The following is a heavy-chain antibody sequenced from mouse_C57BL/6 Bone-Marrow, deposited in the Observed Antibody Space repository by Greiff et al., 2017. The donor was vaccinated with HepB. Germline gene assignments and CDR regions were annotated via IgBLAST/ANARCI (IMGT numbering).Heavy chain of an antibody. CDR2: IYPGSGST. J-gene: IGHJ2*01. Sequence: VQLQQSGAELVKPGASVKMSCKASGYTFTSYWITWVKQRPGQGLEWIGDIYPGSGSTNYNEKFKSKATLTVDTSSSTAYMQLSSLTSEDSAVYYCARGYLLLFYYFDYWGQGTTLTVSS. CDR1: GYTFTSYW. CDR3: ARGYLLLFYYFDY. D-gene: IGHD1-1*01. V-gene: IGHV1-55*01.